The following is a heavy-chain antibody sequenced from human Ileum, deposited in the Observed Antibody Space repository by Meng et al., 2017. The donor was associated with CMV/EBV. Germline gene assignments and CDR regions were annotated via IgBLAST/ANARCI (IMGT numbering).Heavy chain of an antibody. CDR1: GLTFNSYS. Sequence: GGSLRLSCVASGLTFNSYSMGWVRQAPGKGLEWVAAISGSGANSYYAESVKGRATISRDNSKNTLLLELNGLRAEDTAVYYCAKDRYFEPAHFDYWGQGTPVTVSS. V-gene: IGHV3-23*01. CDR3: AKDRYFEPAHFDY. D-gene: IGHD3-9*01. J-gene: IGHJ4*02. CDR2: ISGSGANS.